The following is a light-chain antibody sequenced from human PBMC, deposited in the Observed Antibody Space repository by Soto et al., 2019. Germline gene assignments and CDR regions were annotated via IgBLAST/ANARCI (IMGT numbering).Light chain of an antibody. CDR1: QSISSS. V-gene: IGKV1-5*03. CDR2: KAS. Sequence: DIQMTQSPSTLSASVGDRVTITCRASQSISSSLALYQQKPGKAPKLLIYKASSLESGVPSRFSGSGSGTEFTLTISSVQPDDFATYCCQQYNSYWTFGQGTKVEIK. CDR3: QQYNSYWT. J-gene: IGKJ1*01.